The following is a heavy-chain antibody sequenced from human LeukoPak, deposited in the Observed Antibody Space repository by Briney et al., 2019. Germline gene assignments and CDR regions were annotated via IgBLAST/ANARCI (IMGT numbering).Heavy chain of an antibody. CDR3: ARDYSSYYGSGSYYTLDY. J-gene: IGHJ4*02. D-gene: IGHD3-10*01. Sequence: GGSLRLSCAASGFTFSSYSMNWVRQAPGKGLEWVSSISSSSSYIYYADSVKGRFTISRDNAKNSLYLQMNSLRAEDTAVYYCARDYSSYYGSGSYYTLDYWGQGTLVTVSS. V-gene: IGHV3-21*01. CDR2: ISSSSSYI. CDR1: GFTFSSYS.